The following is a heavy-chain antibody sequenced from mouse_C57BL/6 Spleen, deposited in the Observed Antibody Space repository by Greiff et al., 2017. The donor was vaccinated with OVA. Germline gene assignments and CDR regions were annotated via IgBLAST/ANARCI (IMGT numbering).Heavy chain of an antibody. CDR3: ARSFYDGYWFAY. CDR1: GYTFTSYW. CDR2: INPSNGGT. Sequence: VQLQQPGTELVKPGASVKLFCKASGYTFTSYWMHWVKQRPGQGLEWIGNINPSNGGTNYNEKFKSKATLTVDKSSSTAYMQLSSLTSEDSAVYYCARSFYDGYWFAYWGQGTLVTVSA. V-gene: IGHV1-53*01. J-gene: IGHJ3*01. D-gene: IGHD2-3*01.